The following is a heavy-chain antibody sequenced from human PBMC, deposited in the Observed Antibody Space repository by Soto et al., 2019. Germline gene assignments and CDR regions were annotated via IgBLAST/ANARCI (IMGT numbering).Heavy chain of an antibody. Sequence: PSETLSLTCTVSGGSISSYYWSWIRQPPGKGLEWIGYIYYSGSTNYNPSLKSRVTISVDTSKNQFSLKLSSVTAADTAVYYCAGARRYYDFWSGYYLDYWGQGTLVTVSS. V-gene: IGHV4-59*01. J-gene: IGHJ4*02. CDR3: AGARRYYDFWSGYYLDY. CDR1: GGSISSYY. D-gene: IGHD3-3*01. CDR2: IYYSGST.